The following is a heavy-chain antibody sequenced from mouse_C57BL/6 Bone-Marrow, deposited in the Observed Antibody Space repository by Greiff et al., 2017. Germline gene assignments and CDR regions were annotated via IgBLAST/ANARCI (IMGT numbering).Heavy chain of an antibody. CDR1: GYTFTGYW. J-gene: IGHJ1*03. CDR3: AREGYYYGSPYWYFDV. Sequence: QVQLQQSGAELMKPGASVKLSCKATGYTFTGYWIEWVKQRPGQGLEWNGEILPGSGSTNYNEKFKGKATFTADTSSNTAYMQLSSLTTEDSAIYYCAREGYYYGSPYWYFDVWGTGTTVTVSS. D-gene: IGHD1-1*01. CDR2: ILPGSGST. V-gene: IGHV1-9*01.